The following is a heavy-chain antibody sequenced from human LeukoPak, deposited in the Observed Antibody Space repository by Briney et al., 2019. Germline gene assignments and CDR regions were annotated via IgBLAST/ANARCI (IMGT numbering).Heavy chain of an antibody. CDR2: INHSGST. CDR3: AREFAVTSGYFDY. V-gene: IGHV4-34*01. CDR1: GGSFSGYN. D-gene: IGHD3-22*01. J-gene: IGHJ4*02. Sequence: PSETLSLTCAVYGGSFSGYNWSWIRQPPGKVLEWIGEINHSGSTNYNPSLKSRVTISVDTSKNQFSLKLSSVTAADTAVYYCAREFAVTSGYFDYWGQGTLVTVSS.